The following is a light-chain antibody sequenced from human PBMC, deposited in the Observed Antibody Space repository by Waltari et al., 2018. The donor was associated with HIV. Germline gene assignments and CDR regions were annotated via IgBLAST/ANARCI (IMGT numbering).Light chain of an antibody. CDR1: QSISNNH. Sequence: EIVLTQSPGTLSLSPGERATLSCRASQSISNNHLAWYQQKPDQAPRLLIYGASSRATGIPDRFSGSGSGTDFTLTISRLEPEDFALYYCQQYGSSPVTFGQGTKVEIK. CDR3: QQYGSSPVT. J-gene: IGKJ1*01. CDR2: GAS. V-gene: IGKV3-20*01.